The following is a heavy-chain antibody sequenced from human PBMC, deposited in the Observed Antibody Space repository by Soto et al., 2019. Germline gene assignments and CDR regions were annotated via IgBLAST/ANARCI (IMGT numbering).Heavy chain of an antibody. CDR3: ARVRASRGQRDFDS. Sequence: QVHLQQWGAGLLKPSETLSLTCGVYGGAFSGYYWSWIRQPPGKGLECIGEINPSGGTNYNPSLKSRVTISVDTSKNQFSLKVTSVTASDTAVYYFARVRASRGQRDFDSWGQGTLVTVSS. CDR1: GGAFSGYY. J-gene: IGHJ4*02. D-gene: IGHD6-13*01. V-gene: IGHV4-34*01. CDR2: INPSGGT.